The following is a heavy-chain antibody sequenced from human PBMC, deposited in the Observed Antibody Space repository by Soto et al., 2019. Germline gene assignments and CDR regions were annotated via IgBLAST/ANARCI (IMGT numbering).Heavy chain of an antibody. V-gene: IGHV3-23*01. CDR1: GFTFSSYA. D-gene: IGHD3-3*01. J-gene: IGHJ5*02. CDR2: ISGSGGST. CDR3: AKGYDFWSGYYPFDP. Sequence: GGSLRLSCAASGFTFSSYAMSWVRQAPGKGLEWVSAISGSGGSTYYTDSVKGRFTISRDNSNNTLYLQMNSLRAEDTAVYYCAKGYDFWSGYYPFDPWGQGTLVTVSS.